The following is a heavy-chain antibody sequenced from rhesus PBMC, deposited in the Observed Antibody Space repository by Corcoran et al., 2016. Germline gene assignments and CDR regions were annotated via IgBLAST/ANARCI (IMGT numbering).Heavy chain of an antibody. V-gene: IGHV4-169*01. CDR1: GGSLSSRY. Sequence: QLQLQESGPGLVKPSEPLSVTCAVSGGSLSSRYWSWPRQAPGKGLEWIGFIYGSGRSTNYNPALKSRVTLSVDTSKNQLSLKLSSVTAADTAVYYCARVSTVTLEFDYWGQGVLVTVSS. D-gene: IGHD4-35*01. J-gene: IGHJ4*01. CDR3: ARVSTVTLEFDY. CDR2: IYGSGRST.